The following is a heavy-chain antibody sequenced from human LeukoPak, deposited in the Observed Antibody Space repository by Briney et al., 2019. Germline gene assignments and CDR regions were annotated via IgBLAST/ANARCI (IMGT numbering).Heavy chain of an antibody. Sequence: PGGSLRLSCAASGFTFSSHWMHWVRQAPGKGLVWVSRINSDGSSTSYADSVKGRFTISRDNAKNTLCLQMNSLRAEDTAVYYCSRQEVGATSLFDYWGQGTLVTVSS. CDR2: INSDGSST. CDR1: GFTFSSHW. D-gene: IGHD1-26*01. V-gene: IGHV3-74*01. CDR3: SRQEVGATSLFDY. J-gene: IGHJ4*02.